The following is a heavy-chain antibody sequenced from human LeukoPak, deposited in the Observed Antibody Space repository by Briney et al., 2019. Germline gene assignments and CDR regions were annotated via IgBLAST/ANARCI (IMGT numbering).Heavy chain of an antibody. Sequence: GGSLRLSCVASGFTFSSYWMAWVRQAPGKGLEWVANIDQNGSEKYFVDSVKGRFTISRDNAKNSLYLQMNSLRAEDTAVYYCAKDYSRSDDSGTEKDLPFDYWGQGTLVTVSS. CDR1: GFTFSSYW. D-gene: IGHD3-10*01. CDR2: IDQNGSEK. V-gene: IGHV3-7*05. CDR3: AKDYSRSDDSGTEKDLPFDY. J-gene: IGHJ4*02.